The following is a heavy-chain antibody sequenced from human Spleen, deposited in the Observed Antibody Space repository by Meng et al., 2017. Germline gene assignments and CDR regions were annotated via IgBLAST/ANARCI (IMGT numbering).Heavy chain of an antibody. J-gene: IGHJ4*02. V-gene: IGHV7-4-1*02. Sequence: QVQLVQSGSELKKPGASVKVSCKASGYIFTTYAMNWVRQAPGQRLEWMGWINTNTGKPTYAQGFTGRFVFSLDTSVSTAYLHISSLKADDTAVYYCARQEITGCSPYWGQGTLVTVSS. CDR1: GYIFTTYA. CDR2: INTNTGKP. CDR3: ARQEITGCSPY. D-gene: IGHD2-15*01.